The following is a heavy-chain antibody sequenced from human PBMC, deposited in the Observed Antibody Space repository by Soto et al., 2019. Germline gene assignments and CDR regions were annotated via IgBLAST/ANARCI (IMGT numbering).Heavy chain of an antibody. Sequence: VQLQESGPGLVKPSETLSLTCTVSGGSVRSGSYYWSWIRKPPGKGLEWIGYIYYSGSTNYNPSLKKRVTISVNTSKNQFSLKLSSLTSADTAVYDCARLLPYDSIGYVGFDYWGQGTLVTGSS. CDR2: IYYSGST. D-gene: IGHD3-22*01. CDR1: GGSVRSGSYY. CDR3: ARLLPYDSIGYVGFDY. V-gene: IGHV4-61*01. J-gene: IGHJ4*02.